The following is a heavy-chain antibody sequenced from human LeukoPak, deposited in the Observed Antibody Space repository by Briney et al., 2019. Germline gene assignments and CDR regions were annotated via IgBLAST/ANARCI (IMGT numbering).Heavy chain of an antibody. CDR2: ISYDGSNK. CDR3: AGLTTVTTGY. V-gene: IGHV3-30-3*01. Sequence: PGGSLRLSCAASGFTFSSYAMHWVRQAPGKGLEWVAVISYDGSNKYYADSVKGRFTVARDNSKNTLYLQMNSLRAEDTAVYYCAGLTTVTTGYWGQGTLVTVSS. D-gene: IGHD4-11*01. J-gene: IGHJ4*02. CDR1: GFTFSSYA.